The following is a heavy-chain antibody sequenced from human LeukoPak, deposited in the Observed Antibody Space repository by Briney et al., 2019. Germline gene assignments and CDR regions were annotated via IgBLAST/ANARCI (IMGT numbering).Heavy chain of an antibody. D-gene: IGHD1-26*01. V-gene: IGHV3-7*01. CDR1: GFTFSSYW. Sequence: GGSLRLSCAASGFTFSSYWMSWVRQAPGQGLEWVANIKQDGSEMYYVDSVKGRFTISRDNAKNSLYLQMNSLRAEDTAVYYCARWEPVGYLTWYFDYWGQGTLVTVSS. J-gene: IGHJ4*02. CDR3: ARWEPVGYLTWYFDY. CDR2: IKQDGSEM.